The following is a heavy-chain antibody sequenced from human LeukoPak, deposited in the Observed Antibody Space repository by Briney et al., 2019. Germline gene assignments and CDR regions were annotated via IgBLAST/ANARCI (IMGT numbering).Heavy chain of an antibody. Sequence: WASVKVSCKASGFLLTTYHIHWVRQAPGQGLEWMGIIKHSGDSTTYARKFQGRLTMTRDTSTNSVNMELSSLRSEDTAVYYCARDFSWSVDQWGQGALVTVSS. J-gene: IGHJ4*02. CDR3: ARDFSWSVDQ. CDR2: IKHSGDST. V-gene: IGHV1-46*01. CDR1: GFLLTTYH.